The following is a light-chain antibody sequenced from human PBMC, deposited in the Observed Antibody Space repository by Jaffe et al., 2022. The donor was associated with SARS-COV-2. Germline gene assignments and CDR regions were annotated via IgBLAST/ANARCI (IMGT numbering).Light chain of an antibody. J-gene: IGKJ2*01. CDR2: KAS. Sequence: DIHMTQSPSTLSAFVGDRVTITCRASQNINNWLAWYQQRPGQSPKLLIYKASNLEDGVPSRFSGSGSGTEFALTISSLQPEDFATYFCQHYNNYPYTFGQGTKLEIK. CDR3: QHYNNYPYT. CDR1: QNINNW. V-gene: IGKV1-5*03.